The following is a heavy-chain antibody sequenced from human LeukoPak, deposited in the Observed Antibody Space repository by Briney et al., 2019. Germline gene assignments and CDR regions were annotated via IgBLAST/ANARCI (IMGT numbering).Heavy chain of an antibody. CDR1: GFTFSSYG. J-gene: IGHJ4*02. CDR2: ISYDGSNK. V-gene: IGHV3-30*18. Sequence: PGGSLRLSCAASGFTFSSYGMHWVRQAPGKGLEWVAVISYDGSNKYYADSVKGRFTISRDNSKNTLHLQMNSLRAEDTAVYYCAKDGVNWNSFDYWGQGTLVTVSS. D-gene: IGHD1-20*01. CDR3: AKDGVNWNSFDY.